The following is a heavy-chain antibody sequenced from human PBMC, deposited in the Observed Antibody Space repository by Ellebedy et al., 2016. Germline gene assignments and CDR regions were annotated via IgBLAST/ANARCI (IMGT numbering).Heavy chain of an antibody. V-gene: IGHV3-48*02. CDR1: GFTFSSYS. CDR3: ARVSQRWLQSSYFDY. CDR2: ISSSSSTI. J-gene: IGHJ4*02. D-gene: IGHD5-24*01. Sequence: GESLKISCAASGFTFSSYSMNWVRQAPGKGLEWVSYISSSSSTIYYADSVKGRFTISRDNAKNSLYLQMNSLRDEDTAVYYCARVSQRWLQSSYFDYWGQGTLVTVSS.